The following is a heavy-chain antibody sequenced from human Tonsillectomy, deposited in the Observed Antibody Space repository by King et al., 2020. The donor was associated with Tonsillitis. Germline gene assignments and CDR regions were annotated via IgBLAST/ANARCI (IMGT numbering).Heavy chain of an antibody. Sequence: QLQESGSGLVKPSQTLSLTCDFSGGPIKRGGGVYSWTWIRKSPGKGLAFLVDIYARGVAYYKPSLKSPGPSSVDRSKNTFSLRLTSVTAADTAVYYCARDRGLVTPYYYGLDVWGQGTTVIVSS. CDR3: ARDRGLVTPYYYGLDV. CDR2: IYARGVA. J-gene: IGHJ6*02. CDR1: GGPIKRGGGVYS. V-gene: IGHV4-30-2*06. D-gene: IGHD3/OR15-3a*01.